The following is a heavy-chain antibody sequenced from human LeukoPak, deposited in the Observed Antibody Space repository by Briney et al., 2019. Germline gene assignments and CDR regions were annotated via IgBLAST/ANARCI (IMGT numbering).Heavy chain of an antibody. D-gene: IGHD4-17*01. CDR3: ARDDDYGDYAGY. Sequence: GGSLRLSCAASGFTFSSYIMNWVRQAPGKGLEWVSSISSSSSYIYYADSVKGRFTISRDNAKNSLYLQMNSLRAEDTAVYYCARDDDYGDYAGYWGQGTLVTVSS. CDR1: GFTFSSYI. V-gene: IGHV3-21*01. CDR2: ISSSSSYI. J-gene: IGHJ4*02.